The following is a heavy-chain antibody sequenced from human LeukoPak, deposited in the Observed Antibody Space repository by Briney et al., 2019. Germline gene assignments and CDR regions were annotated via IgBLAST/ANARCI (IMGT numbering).Heavy chain of an antibody. CDR2: IYTSGRT. V-gene: IGHV4-4*07. D-gene: IGHD3-3*01. Sequence: PSETLSLTCTVSGGSISSYYWSWIRQPAGKGLEWIGRIYTSGRTNYNPSLKSRVTMSVDTSKNQFSLKLSSVTAADTAVYYCARDSWNDFWSGPGYGMDVWGQGTTVTVSS. CDR3: ARDSWNDFWSGPGYGMDV. J-gene: IGHJ6*02. CDR1: GGSISSYY.